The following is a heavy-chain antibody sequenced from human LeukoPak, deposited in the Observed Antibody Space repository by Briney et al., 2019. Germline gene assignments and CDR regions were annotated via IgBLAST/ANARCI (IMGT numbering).Heavy chain of an antibody. CDR1: GFTFSSYN. D-gene: IGHD1-26*01. J-gene: IGHJ4*02. Sequence: GGSLRLSCAASGFTFSSYNMNWVRQAPGKGLEWVANIKQDGSEKYYVDSVKGRFTISRDNAKNSLFLQMNSLRAEDTAVYYCARDTRTFDYWGQGTLVTVSS. CDR2: IKQDGSEK. V-gene: IGHV3-7*01. CDR3: ARDTRTFDY.